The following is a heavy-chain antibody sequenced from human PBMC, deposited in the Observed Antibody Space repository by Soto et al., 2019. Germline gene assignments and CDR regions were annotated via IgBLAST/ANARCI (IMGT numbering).Heavy chain of an antibody. Sequence: GGSLRLSCAASGFTFSSYWMSWVRQAPGKGLEWVANIKQDGSEKYYVDSVKGRFTISRDNAKNSLYLQMNSLRAEDTAVYYWARKPGPIFGVFIKTGMDVWGKGTTVT. V-gene: IGHV3-7*03. J-gene: IGHJ6*04. D-gene: IGHD3-3*01. CDR3: ARKPGPIFGVFIKTGMDV. CDR2: IKQDGSEK. CDR1: GFTFSSYW.